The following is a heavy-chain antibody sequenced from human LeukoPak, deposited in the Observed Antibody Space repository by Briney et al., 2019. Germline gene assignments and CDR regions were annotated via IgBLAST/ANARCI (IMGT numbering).Heavy chain of an antibody. CDR2: ISGSGGST. J-gene: IGHJ4*02. V-gene: IGHV3-23*01. Sequence: GGSLRLSCAASGCTFSSYAMSWVRQAPGKGLEWVSAISGSGGSTYYADSVKGRFTISRDNSKNTLYLQMNSLRAEDTAVYYCASKRPGYCSGGSCYRLDYWGQGTLVTVSS. CDR1: GCTFSSYA. D-gene: IGHD2-15*01. CDR3: ASKRPGYCSGGSCYRLDY.